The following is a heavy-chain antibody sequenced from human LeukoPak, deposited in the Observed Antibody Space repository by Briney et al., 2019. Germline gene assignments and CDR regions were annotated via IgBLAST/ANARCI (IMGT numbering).Heavy chain of an antibody. Sequence: GGSLRLSCAASGFTFSSYAMSWVRQAPGKGLEWVSAISGSGGSTYYADSVKGRFTISRDNSKNTLYLQMNSLRAEDTAVYYCAKSAQRPKYSSSWYPLFDYWGQGTRVTVSS. CDR1: GFTFSSYA. V-gene: IGHV3-23*01. D-gene: IGHD6-13*01. CDR2: ISGSGGST. J-gene: IGHJ4*02. CDR3: AKSAQRPKYSSSWYPLFDY.